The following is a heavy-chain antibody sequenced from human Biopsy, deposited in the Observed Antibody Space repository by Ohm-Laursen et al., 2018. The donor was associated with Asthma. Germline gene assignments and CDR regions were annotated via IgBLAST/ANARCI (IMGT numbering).Heavy chain of an antibody. CDR3: ARCQVGYSSGWSLLLKKIYYSGMDV. Sequence: SVKVSCKAPGGTFSNFAISWVRQAPGQGLEWLGGIMTVFGTTNYAQKFQGRVTITADESTSTAYMEVTSLRSEDAAIYYCARCQVGYSSGWSLLLKKIYYSGMDVWGQGTTVTVSS. J-gene: IGHJ6*02. D-gene: IGHD6-19*01. CDR1: GGTFSNFA. V-gene: IGHV1-69*13. CDR2: IMTVFGTT.